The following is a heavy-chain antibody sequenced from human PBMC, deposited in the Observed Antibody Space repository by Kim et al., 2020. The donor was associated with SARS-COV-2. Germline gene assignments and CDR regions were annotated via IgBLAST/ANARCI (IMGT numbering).Heavy chain of an antibody. CDR3: TRALTSSWYDS. J-gene: IGHJ5*01. CDR2: IRSKTYGGTT. CDR1: GFTFGDYA. Sequence: GGSLRLSCTASGFTFGDYAMTWVRQAPGKGLECVGFIRSKTYGGTTEYAASVKGRFTISRDDSNSIVYLQMNSLKSEDTAVYYCTRALTSSWYDSWGQGTLVTVSS. D-gene: IGHD2-2*01. V-gene: IGHV3-49*04.